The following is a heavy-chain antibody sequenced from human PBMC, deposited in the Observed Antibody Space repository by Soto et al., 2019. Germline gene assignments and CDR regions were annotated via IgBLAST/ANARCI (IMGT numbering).Heavy chain of an antibody. J-gene: IGHJ4*02. CDR2: ISYDGSNK. V-gene: IGHV3-30-3*01. CDR3: AIGGRYSSGSPFDH. CDR1: GFTFSSYA. Sequence: QVQLVESGGGVVQPGRSLRLSCAASGFTFSSYAMHWVRQAPGKGLEWVAVISYDGSNKYYADSVKGRFTISRDNSKNTLYLQMNSLRAEDTAVYYCAIGGRYSSGSPFDHWGQGTLVTVSS. D-gene: IGHD6-19*01.